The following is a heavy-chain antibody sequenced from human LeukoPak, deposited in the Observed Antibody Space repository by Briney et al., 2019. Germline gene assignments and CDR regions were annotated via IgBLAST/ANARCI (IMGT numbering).Heavy chain of an antibody. V-gene: IGHV1-69*05. CDR3: ARIPPEGDAFDI. J-gene: IGHJ3*02. Sequence: ASVKVSCKASGGTFSNYAISWVRQAPGQGLEWMGGIIPIFGTTNYAQKFQGRVTITTDESTSTAYMELRSLRSEDTAVYYCARIPPEGDAFDIWGQGTMVTVSS. CDR1: GGTFSNYA. CDR2: IIPIFGTT.